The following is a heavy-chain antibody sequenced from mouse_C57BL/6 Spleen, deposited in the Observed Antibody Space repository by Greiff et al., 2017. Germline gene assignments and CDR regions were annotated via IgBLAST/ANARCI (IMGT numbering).Heavy chain of an antibody. CDR2: INPNNGGT. CDR3: AGWRSPFDY. J-gene: IGHJ3*01. CDR1: GYTFTDYY. Sequence: EVKLQQPGPELVKPGASVKISCKASGYTFTDYYMNWVKQRHGKSLEWIGDINPNNGGTSYNQKFKGKAPLNVDKSSSTAYMELRSLTSYDSAVYYCAGWRSPFDYWGPGTLVTVSS. V-gene: IGHV1-26*01.